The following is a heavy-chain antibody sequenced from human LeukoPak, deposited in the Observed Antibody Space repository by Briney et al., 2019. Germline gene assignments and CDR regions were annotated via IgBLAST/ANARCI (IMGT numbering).Heavy chain of an antibody. CDR2: INPDGRDK. CDR1: GFTFNKCW. V-gene: IGHV3-7*01. D-gene: IGHD2-21*02. CDR3: TSWGDTTAEYFQR. Sequence: GGSLRLSCVVSGFTFNKCWMNWVRQAPGKGLEWVAHINPDGRDKYYVDSVKGRFSIYRDNAENSMYLQMSSLRVEDTAVYYCTSWGDTTAEYFQRWGQGTLVTVSS. J-gene: IGHJ1*01.